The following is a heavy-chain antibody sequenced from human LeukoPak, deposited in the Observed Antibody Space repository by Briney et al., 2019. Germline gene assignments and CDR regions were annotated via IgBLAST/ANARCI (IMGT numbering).Heavy chain of an antibody. Sequence: SGGSLRLSCAASGFTFSNAWMSWVRQAPGKGLEWVALISDDGDNKYYTNSVKGRFTISRDNSKNTLYLQMNSLRAEDTAVYYCATRTSGAFGFWGQGTMVIVS. V-gene: IGHV3-30-3*01. J-gene: IGHJ3*01. CDR1: GFTFSNAW. CDR3: ATRTSGAFGF. CDR2: ISDDGDNK.